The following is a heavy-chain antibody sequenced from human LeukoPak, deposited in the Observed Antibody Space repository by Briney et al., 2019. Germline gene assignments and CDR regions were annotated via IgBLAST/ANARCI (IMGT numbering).Heavy chain of an antibody. CDR1: GFTFSSYS. J-gene: IGHJ6*02. V-gene: IGHV3-21*01. CDR3: ARDLVVVVPAATDSPYGYYYYYGMDV. Sequence: PGGSLRLSCAASGFTFSSYSMNCVRQAPRKGLEWVSSISSSSSYIYYADSVKGRFTISRDNAKNSLYLQMNSLRAEDTAVYYCARDLVVVVPAATDSPYGYYYYYGMDVWGQGTTVTVSS. CDR2: ISSSSSYI. D-gene: IGHD2-2*01.